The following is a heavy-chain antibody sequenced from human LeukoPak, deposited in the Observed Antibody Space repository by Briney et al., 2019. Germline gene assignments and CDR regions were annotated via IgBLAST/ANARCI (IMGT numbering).Heavy chain of an antibody. CDR1: GFTVSSNY. CDR2: ISSSSTTI. CDR3: ARDRYSGSYPEDAFDV. D-gene: IGHD1-26*01. J-gene: IGHJ3*01. Sequence: GGSLRLSCAASGFTVSSNYMNWVRQAPGKGLEWVSYISSSSTTIYYADSVKGRFTMSRDNAKNSLYLQVNSLRDEDTAVYYCARDRYSGSYPEDAFDVWGQGTMVTVSS. V-gene: IGHV3-48*02.